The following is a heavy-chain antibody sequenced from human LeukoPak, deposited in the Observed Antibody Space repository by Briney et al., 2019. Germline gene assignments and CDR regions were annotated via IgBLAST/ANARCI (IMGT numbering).Heavy chain of an antibody. CDR1: VYTGTIYD. J-gene: IGHJ6*02. D-gene: IGHD6-19*01. V-gene: IGHV1-8*01. CDR2: MNPNSGNT. Sequence: GSSVKVSFKSSVYTGTIYDINWGRQATGQGLEWMGWMNPNSGNTGYAQKFQGRVTMTRNTSISTAYMELSSLRSEDTAVYYCARYSSGWYSGGMDVWGQGTTVTVSS. CDR3: ARYSSGWYSGGMDV.